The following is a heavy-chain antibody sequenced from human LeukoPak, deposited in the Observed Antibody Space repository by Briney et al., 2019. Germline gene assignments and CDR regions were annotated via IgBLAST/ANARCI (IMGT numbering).Heavy chain of an antibody. V-gene: IGHV3-9*01. CDR1: GFIFDDHG. CDR2: ISWSSGII. Sequence: PGGSLRLSCAASGFIFDDHGMHWVRQAPGKGLEWVSGISWSSGIIGYADSVKGRFTISRDNAKNSLDLQMESLRAEDTAVYYCARGDDYSNYLWFDPWGQGTLVTVSS. D-gene: IGHD4-11*01. J-gene: IGHJ5*02. CDR3: ARGDDYSNYLWFDP.